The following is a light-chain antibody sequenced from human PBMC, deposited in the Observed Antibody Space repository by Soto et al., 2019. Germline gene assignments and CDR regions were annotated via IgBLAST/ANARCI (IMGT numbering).Light chain of an antibody. CDR2: GNS. Sequence: QSVLTQPPSVSGAPGQRVTISCTGSSSNIGAGYDVHWYQQLPGTDPKLLIYGNSNRPSGVPDRFSGSKSGTSASLAITGLQAEDEADSYCQSYDSCRSRSRVFGTGTKLTVL. CDR1: SSNIGAGYD. CDR3: QSYDSCRSRSRV. J-gene: IGLJ1*01. V-gene: IGLV1-40*01.